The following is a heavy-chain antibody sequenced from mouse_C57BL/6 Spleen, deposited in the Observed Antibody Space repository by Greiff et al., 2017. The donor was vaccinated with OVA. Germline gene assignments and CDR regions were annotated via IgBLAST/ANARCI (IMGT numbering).Heavy chain of an antibody. Sequence: EVKLQESGPGMVKPSQSLSLTCTVTGYSITSGYDWHWIRHFPGNKLEWMGYISYSGSTNYNPSLKSRISITHDTSKNHFFLKLNSVTTEDTATYYCARGDYGSRNWYFDVWGTGTTVTVSS. CDR3: ARGDYGSRNWYFDV. CDR1: GYSITSGYD. J-gene: IGHJ1*03. V-gene: IGHV3-1*01. D-gene: IGHD1-1*01. CDR2: ISYSGST.